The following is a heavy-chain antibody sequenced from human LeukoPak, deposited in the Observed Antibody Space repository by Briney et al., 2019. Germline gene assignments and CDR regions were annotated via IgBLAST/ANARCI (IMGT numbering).Heavy chain of an antibody. Sequence: ASVKVSCKASGYTFTGYYMHWVRQAPGQGLEWMGWINPNSGGTNYAQKFQGRVTMTRDTSISTAYMELSSLRSEDTAVYYCATGGSYEWNWFDPWGQGTLVTVSS. CDR1: GYTFTGYY. V-gene: IGHV1-2*02. CDR3: ATGGSYEWNWFDP. D-gene: IGHD1-26*01. CDR2: INPNSGGT. J-gene: IGHJ5*02.